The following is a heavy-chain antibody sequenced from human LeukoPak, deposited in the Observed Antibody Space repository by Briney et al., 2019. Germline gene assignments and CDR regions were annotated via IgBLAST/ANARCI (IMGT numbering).Heavy chain of an antibody. D-gene: IGHD2-2*01. CDR3: VKHSAPVLAAARFDY. J-gene: IGHJ4*02. CDR2: ISPSGDIT. CDR1: GFTFSNHG. Sequence: GGSLRLSCAASGFTFSNHGMDWVRQAPGKGLEWVSGISPSGDITYYADSVKGRFTISRDNSKNTLYLQMNSLRAEDTALYYCVKHSAPVLAAARFDYWGQGNLVTVSS. V-gene: IGHV3-23*01.